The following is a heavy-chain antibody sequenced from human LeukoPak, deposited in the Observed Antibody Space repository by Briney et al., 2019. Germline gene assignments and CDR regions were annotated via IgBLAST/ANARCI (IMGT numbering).Heavy chain of an antibody. J-gene: IGHJ4*02. CDR1: GGSISSSNYY. CDR3: ARLFDY. V-gene: IGHV4-39*01. CDR2: IYYSGST. Sequence: PSEALSLTCAVSGGSISSSNYYWGWFRQPPGKGLEWIGSIYYSGSTYYNPSLKSRVTISVDTSKNQFSLKLSSVTAADTAVYYCARLFDYWGQGTLVTVSS.